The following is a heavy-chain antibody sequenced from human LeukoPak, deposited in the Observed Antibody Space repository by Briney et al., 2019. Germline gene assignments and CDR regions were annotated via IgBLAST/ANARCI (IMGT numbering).Heavy chain of an antibody. J-gene: IGHJ6*03. CDR3: AKQGRDWLRDYYYYMDV. D-gene: IGHD3-9*01. CDR1: GFTFSSYD. CDR2: FSGRGGST. V-gene: IGHV3-23*01. Sequence: GGSLRLSCAASGFTFSSYDMHWVRQAPGKGLEWVSTFSGRGGSTYYADSVKGRVTISRDNSKNTLYLQMNSLRAEDTAVYYCAKQGRDWLRDYYYYMDVWGKGTTVTISS.